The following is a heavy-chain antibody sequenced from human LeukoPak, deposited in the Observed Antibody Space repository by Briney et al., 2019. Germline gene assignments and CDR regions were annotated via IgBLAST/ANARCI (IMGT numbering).Heavy chain of an antibody. J-gene: IGHJ3*02. CDR1: GFTFDDYA. CDR3: SRGYYDSSGYYADAFDI. D-gene: IGHD3-22*01. Sequence: PGGSLRLSCAASGFTFDDYAMHWVRQAPGKGLEWVSGISWNSGSIGYADSVKGRFTISRDNAKNSLYLQMNSLRAEDMALYYCSRGYYDSSGYYADAFDIWGQGTMVTVSS. V-gene: IGHV3-9*03. CDR2: ISWNSGSI.